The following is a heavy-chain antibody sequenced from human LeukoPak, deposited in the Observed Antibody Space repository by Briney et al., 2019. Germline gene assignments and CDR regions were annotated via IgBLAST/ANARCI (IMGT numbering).Heavy chain of an antibody. CDR2: ISYDGSNK. CDR3: AKGGIPDDP. V-gene: IGHV3-30*18. D-gene: IGHD2-21*01. J-gene: IGHJ5*02. CDR1: GFTFSSYG. Sequence: PGRSLRLSCAASGFTFSSYGMHWVRQAPGKGLEWVAVISYDGSNKYYADSVKGRFTISRDNSKNTLYLQMNSLRVEDTAVYYCAKGGIPDDPWGQGTLVTVSS.